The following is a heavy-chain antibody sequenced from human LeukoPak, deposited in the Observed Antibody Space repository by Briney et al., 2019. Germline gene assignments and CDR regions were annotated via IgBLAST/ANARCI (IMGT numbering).Heavy chain of an antibody. CDR3: ASHVLRFSGVAFDI. J-gene: IGHJ3*02. CDR1: GGSISSGGYY. V-gene: IGHV4-61*02. CDR2: IYTSGST. D-gene: IGHD3-3*01. Sequence: PSQTLSLTCAVSGGSISSGGYYWSWIRQPAGKGLEWIGRIYTSGSTNYNPSLKSRVTMSVDTSKNQFSLKLSSVTAADTAVYYCASHVLRFSGVAFDIWGQGTMVTVSS.